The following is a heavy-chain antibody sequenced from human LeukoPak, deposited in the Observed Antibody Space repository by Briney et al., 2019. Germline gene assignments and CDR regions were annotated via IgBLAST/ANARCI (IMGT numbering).Heavy chain of an antibody. D-gene: IGHD5/OR15-5a*01. J-gene: IGHJ4*02. CDR3: ARDPTQYLRYGHFDY. Sequence: GGSLRLSCAASGFTFSTYWMSWVRQAPGKGLEWVANIKQDGSEKYYVDSVKGRFTISRDNAKNSLYLQMNSLSDEDTAVYYCARDPTQYLRYGHFDYWGQGTLVTVSS. CDR1: GFTFSTYW. V-gene: IGHV3-7*01. CDR2: IKQDGSEK.